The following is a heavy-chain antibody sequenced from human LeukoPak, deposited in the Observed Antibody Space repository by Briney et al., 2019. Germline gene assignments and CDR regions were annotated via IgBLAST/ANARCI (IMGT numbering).Heavy chain of an antibody. CDR2: ISSSSNFI. Sequence: GGSLRLSCAASGSAFSTSGMNWVRQAPGKGLEWVSYISSSSNFISYGDSMRGRFTISRDNAQNSLYLQMNSLRAEDTAVYYCARIPYSSSSGPFDIWGQGTMVTVSS. CDR1: GSAFSTSG. J-gene: IGHJ3*02. D-gene: IGHD2-2*01. CDR3: ARIPYSSSSGPFDI. V-gene: IGHV3-21*01.